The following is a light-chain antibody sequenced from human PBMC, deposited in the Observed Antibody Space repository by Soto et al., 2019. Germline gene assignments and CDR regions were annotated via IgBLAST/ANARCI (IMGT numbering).Light chain of an antibody. CDR1: QSVSRGN. J-gene: IGKJ2*01. Sequence: ENVLTQSPGTLSLSPGERVILSCRASQSVSRGNLARYQQRPGQVPSLLIYGVSRRATGIPDRFSGSGSGTDFTLTINGLEPDEFAVDYWVHYGDPPYAFGQGTKV. V-gene: IGKV3-20*01. CDR3: VHYGDPPYA. CDR2: GVS.